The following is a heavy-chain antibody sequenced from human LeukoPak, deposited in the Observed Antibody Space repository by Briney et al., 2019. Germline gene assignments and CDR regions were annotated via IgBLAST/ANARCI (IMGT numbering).Heavy chain of an antibody. CDR1: GGSFSGYY. V-gene: IGHV4-34*01. D-gene: IGHD3-9*01. Sequence: SETLSLTCAVYGGSFSGYYWSWIRHPPGKGLEWIGEINHSGSTNYNPSPKSRVTISVDTSKNQFSLKLSSVTAADTAVYYCARGKRVLRYFDWLSAFDYWGQGTLVTVSS. J-gene: IGHJ4*02. CDR2: INHSGST. CDR3: ARGKRVLRYFDWLSAFDY.